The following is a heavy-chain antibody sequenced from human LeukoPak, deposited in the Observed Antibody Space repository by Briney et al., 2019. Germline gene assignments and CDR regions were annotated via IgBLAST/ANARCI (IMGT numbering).Heavy chain of an antibody. V-gene: IGHV3-21*01. J-gene: IGHJ4*02. D-gene: IGHD3-10*01. Sequence: GGSLRLSCAASGFTFSSYSMSWVRQAPGKGLEWVSSISSSSTYIYYADSVKGRFTISRDNAKNSLYLQMYSLGAEDTAVYYCARVAYGSLIDYWGQGTLVTVSS. CDR2: ISSSSTYI. CDR3: ARVAYGSLIDY. CDR1: GFTFSSYS.